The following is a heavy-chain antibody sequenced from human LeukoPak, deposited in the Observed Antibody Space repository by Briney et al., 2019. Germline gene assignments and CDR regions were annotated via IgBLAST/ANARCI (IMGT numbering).Heavy chain of an antibody. CDR1: GFTFRSYA. CDR3: ARVFTGYSYPFDY. D-gene: IGHD5-18*01. Sequence: GGSLRLSCAASGFTFRSYAMHWVRQAPGKGLEWVAVISYDGINKYYADSVKGRFTISRDNSKNTLYLEMNSLRAEDTAIYYCARVFTGYSYPFDYWGQGTLVTVSS. CDR2: ISYDGINK. V-gene: IGHV3-30-3*01. J-gene: IGHJ4*02.